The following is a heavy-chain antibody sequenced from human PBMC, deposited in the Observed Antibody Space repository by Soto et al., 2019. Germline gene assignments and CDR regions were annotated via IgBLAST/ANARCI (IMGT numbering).Heavy chain of an antibody. CDR2: IIPIFGTA. V-gene: IGHV1-69*01. D-gene: IGHD5-12*01. Sequence: QVQLVQSGAEVKKPGSSVKVSCKASGGTFSSYAISWVRQAPGQGLEWMGGIIPIFGTANYAQKFQGRVTITADESTSTAYMELSSLRSEDTAVYYCARDEPGYNIVATGGGYYGMDVWGQGTTVTVSS. CDR3: ARDEPGYNIVATGGGYYGMDV. J-gene: IGHJ6*02. CDR1: GGTFSSYA.